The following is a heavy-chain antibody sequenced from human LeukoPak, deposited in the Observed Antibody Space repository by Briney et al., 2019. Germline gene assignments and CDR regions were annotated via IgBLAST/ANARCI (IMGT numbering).Heavy chain of an antibody. CDR2: IKEDGSDK. CDR3: ASSTIYYVYDI. V-gene: IGHV3-7*01. J-gene: IGHJ3*02. D-gene: IGHD2-21*01. Sequence: PGGSLRLSCAASGFTFSRHWMIWVRQAPGKGLECVANIKEDGSDKKYVDSVKGRFTISRDNAKNLLYLQMNSLRAEDTAVYYCASSTIYYVYDIWGQGTMVTVSS. CDR1: GFTFSRHW.